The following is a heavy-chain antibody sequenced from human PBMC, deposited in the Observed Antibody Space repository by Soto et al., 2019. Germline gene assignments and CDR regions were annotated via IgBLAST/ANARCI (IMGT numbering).Heavy chain of an antibody. CDR3: ASEDSGYSYGYSGY. CDR1: GGTFSSYT. D-gene: IGHD5-18*01. J-gene: IGHJ4*02. V-gene: IGHV1-69*02. CDR2: IIPILGIA. Sequence: ASVKVSCKASGGTFSSYTISWVRQAPGQGLEWMGRIIPILGIANYAQKFQGRVTITADKSTSTAYMELSSLRSEDTAVYYCASEDSGYSYGYSGYWGQGTLVTVSS.